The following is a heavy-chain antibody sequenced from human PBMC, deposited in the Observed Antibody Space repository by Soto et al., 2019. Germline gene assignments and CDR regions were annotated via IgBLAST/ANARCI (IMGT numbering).Heavy chain of an antibody. D-gene: IGHD3-10*01. Sequence: APVQVSRPASGYTFQSCYMHCVRQAPGQGLEWMGIINPSGGSTSYAQKFQGRVTMTRDTSTSTVYMELSSLRSEDTAVYYCARGPGGPIDYWGQGNRVSVSA. CDR1: GYTFQSCY. CDR2: INPSGGST. V-gene: IGHV1-46*02. CDR3: ARGPGGPIDY. J-gene: IGHJ4*02.